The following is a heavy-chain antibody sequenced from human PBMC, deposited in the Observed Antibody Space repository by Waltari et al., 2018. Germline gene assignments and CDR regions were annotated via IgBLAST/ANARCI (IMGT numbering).Heavy chain of an antibody. D-gene: IGHD3-10*01. V-gene: IGHV3-48*04. Sequence: ELQLVESGGDLVQPGGSLRLSCAASGFSFPTYTMNWVRQAPGKGVEWVSYITGSGSTKFYGDAVKGRFTISRDNAKNSLYLQMDSLRVEDTAIYYCAREDYYGSGSVDYWGQGTLVTVSS. CDR3: AREDYYGSGSVDY. CDR2: ITGSGSTK. CDR1: GFSFPTYT. J-gene: IGHJ4*02.